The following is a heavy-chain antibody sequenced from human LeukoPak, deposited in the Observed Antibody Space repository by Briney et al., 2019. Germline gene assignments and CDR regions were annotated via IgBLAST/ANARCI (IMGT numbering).Heavy chain of an antibody. CDR2: IKQDGSET. Sequence: PGGSLRLSCAASGFTFSNYWMSWVRQAPGNGLEWVANIKQDGSETYYVDSVKGRFTISRDNAKNSLFLQMNSLRAEDTAVYYCTREGSYLDAFDFWGQGTMVTVSS. D-gene: IGHD3-10*01. V-gene: IGHV3-7*01. CDR3: TREGSYLDAFDF. CDR1: GFTFSNYW. J-gene: IGHJ3*01.